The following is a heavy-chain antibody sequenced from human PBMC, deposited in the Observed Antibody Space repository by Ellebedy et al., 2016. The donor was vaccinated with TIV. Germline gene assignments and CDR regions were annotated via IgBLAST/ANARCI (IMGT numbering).Heavy chain of an antibody. CDR2: INWNGGST. CDR3: ARAMGCSGGSCWNYYYYGMDV. Sequence: GESLKISCAASGFTFDDYGMSWVRQAPGKGLEWVSGINWNGGSTGYADSVKGRFTISRDNAKNSLYLQMNSLRAEDTALYYCARAMGCSGGSCWNYYYYGMDVWGQGTTVTVSS. CDR1: GFTFDDYG. D-gene: IGHD2-15*01. V-gene: IGHV3-20*04. J-gene: IGHJ6*02.